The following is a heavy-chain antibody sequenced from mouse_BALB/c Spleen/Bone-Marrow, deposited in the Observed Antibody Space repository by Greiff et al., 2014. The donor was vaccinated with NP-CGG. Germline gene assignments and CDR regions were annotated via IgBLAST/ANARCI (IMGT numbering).Heavy chain of an antibody. V-gene: IGHV14-3*02. Sequence: EVQLQQSGAELVKPGASVKLSCTASGFNIKDTYMHWVKQRPEQGLEWIGRIDPANGKTKYDPKFQGKATITADTSSNTAYLQLSSRTAEDTAVYYCARRGDGYYAWFAYWGQGTLVTVSA. CDR1: GFNIKDTY. J-gene: IGHJ3*01. CDR3: ARRGDGYYAWFAY. D-gene: IGHD2-3*01. CDR2: IDPANGKT.